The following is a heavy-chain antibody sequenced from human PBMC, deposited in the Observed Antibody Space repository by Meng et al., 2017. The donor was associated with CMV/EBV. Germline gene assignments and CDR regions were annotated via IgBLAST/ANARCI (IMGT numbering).Heavy chain of an antibody. CDR1: GGSLSSLS. D-gene: IGHD2-21*01. Sequence: QVQRQAAAPGRVKPSQPRSLTCIVLGGSLSSLSWSWIRQPAGKGLEWIGRIYTSGSTNYNPSLKSRVTMSVDTSKNQFSLKLSSVTAADTAVYYCARGSYYRYVIDYWGQGTLVTVSS. CDR3: ARGSYYRYVIDY. V-gene: IGHV4-4*07. J-gene: IGHJ4*02. CDR2: IYTSGST.